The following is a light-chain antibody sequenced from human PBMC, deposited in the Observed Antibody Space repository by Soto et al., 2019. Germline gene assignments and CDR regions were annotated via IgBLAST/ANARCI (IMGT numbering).Light chain of an antibody. J-gene: IGLJ2*01. CDR3: TSYASGSSHVV. Sequence: QSALTQPASVSGSPGQSITLSCTGTSSDIGGYDYVSWYQRHPGKAPKLIIYDVNNRPSGVSKRFSGSKSGNTASLTISGLQAEDEADYYCTSYASGSSHVVFGGGTQLTVL. CDR2: DVN. V-gene: IGLV2-14*01. CDR1: SSDIGGYDY.